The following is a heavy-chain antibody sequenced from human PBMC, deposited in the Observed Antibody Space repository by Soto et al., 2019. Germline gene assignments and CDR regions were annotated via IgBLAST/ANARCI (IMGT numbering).Heavy chain of an antibody. CDR1: GYTFTRSG. Sequence: QVQLVQSGAEVKKPGASVKVSCKASGYTFTRSGISWVRQAPGQGLEWMGWINGYNGNTNYAQKFQGRITMTTDTPTSTAYMELRSLRSDDTAVYYCARMGDVPYYYYGMDVWGQGTTVSVSS. J-gene: IGHJ6*02. D-gene: IGHD3-16*01. CDR2: INGYNGNT. V-gene: IGHV1-18*01. CDR3: ARMGDVPYYYYGMDV.